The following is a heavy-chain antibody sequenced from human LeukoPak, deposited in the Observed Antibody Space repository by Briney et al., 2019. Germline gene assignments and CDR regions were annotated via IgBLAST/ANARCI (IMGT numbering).Heavy chain of an antibody. CDR1: GFTFSSYA. CDR3: AKAGSLLYCSGGSCYPNRYGMDV. J-gene: IGHJ6*02. CDR2: ISGSGGST. V-gene: IGHV3-23*01. D-gene: IGHD2-15*01. Sequence: GGSLRLSCAASGFTFSSYAVSWVRQAPGKGLEWVSAISGSGGSTYYADSVKGRFTISRDNSKNTLYLQMNSLRAEDTAVYYCAKAGSLLYCSGGSCYPNRYGMDVWGQGTTVTVSS.